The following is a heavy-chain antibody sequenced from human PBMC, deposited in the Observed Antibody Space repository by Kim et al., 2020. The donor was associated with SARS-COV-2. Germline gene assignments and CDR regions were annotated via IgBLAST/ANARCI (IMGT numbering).Heavy chain of an antibody. CDR2: IYYSGST. J-gene: IGHJ6*02. CDR3: ARGYYDSSGPPLLYYGMDV. V-gene: IGHV4-59*08. D-gene: IGHD3-22*01. Sequence: SETLSLTCTVSGGSISSYYWSWIRQPPGKGLEWIGYIYYSGSTNYNPSLKSRVTISVDTSKNQFSLKLSSVTAADTAVYYCARGYYDSSGPPLLYYGMDVGGQGTTVTVSS. CDR1: GGSISSYY.